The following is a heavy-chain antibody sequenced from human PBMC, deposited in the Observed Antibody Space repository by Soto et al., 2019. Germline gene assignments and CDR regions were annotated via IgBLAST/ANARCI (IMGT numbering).Heavy chain of an antibody. CDR3: VRDRPSGLVTVFQY. CDR2: VSSDGSRK. J-gene: IGHJ4*02. D-gene: IGHD1-26*01. V-gene: IGHV3-74*01. CDR1: GFTFTDYY. Sequence: DVQLVESGGGLVQPGGSLRLSCVASGFTFTDYYIHWVRQGPGKGLVWSGRVSSDGSRKAYADVVKGRFTISRDNAKNTVFLHMTTLGADAPANYFCVRDRPSGLVTVFQYWGRGTLVTVSS.